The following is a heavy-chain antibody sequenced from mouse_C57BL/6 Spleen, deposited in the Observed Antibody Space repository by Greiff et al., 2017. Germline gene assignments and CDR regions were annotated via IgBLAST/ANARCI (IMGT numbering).Heavy chain of an antibody. D-gene: IGHD2-4*01. V-gene: IGHV1-26*01. J-gene: IGHJ3*01. CDR3: AIYYDYDGCAY. CDR1: GYTFTDYY. Sequence: VQLQQSGPELVKPGASVKISCKASGYTFTDYYMNWVKQSHGKSLEWIGDINPNNGGTSYNQKFKGKATLTVDKSSSTAYMELRSLTSEDSAVYYCAIYYDYDGCAYWGQGTLVTVSA. CDR2: INPNNGGT.